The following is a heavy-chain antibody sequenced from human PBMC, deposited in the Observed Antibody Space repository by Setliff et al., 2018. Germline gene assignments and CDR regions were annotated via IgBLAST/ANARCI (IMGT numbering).Heavy chain of an antibody. CDR2: ISPYSGET. J-gene: IGHJ4*02. CDR3: TTSRAPRVMLAADFDL. V-gene: IGHV1-18*01. CDR1: GFNFITYG. D-gene: IGHD3-16*01. Sequence: ASVKVSCKTSGFNFITYGFSWVRQAPGQGLEWMGWISPYSGETNNAQKFQDRLSVTADTSSKTIYMELRSLTSDDTAVYFCTTSRAPRVMLAADFDLWGQGTLVTVSS.